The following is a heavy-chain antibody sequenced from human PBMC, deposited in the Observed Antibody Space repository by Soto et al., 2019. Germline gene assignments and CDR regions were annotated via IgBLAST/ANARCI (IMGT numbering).Heavy chain of an antibody. V-gene: IGHV4-61*08. D-gene: IGHD3-10*01. CDR3: ARAYYFGSGSYYNHFDY. CDR1: GASVSTGGYY. Sequence: KPSETLSLTCTVSGASVSTGGYYWSWIRQPPGQGLECIGYIYYSGSTKYNPSLKSRVTISVDTSKNQFSLKLNSVTAADTAIYYCARAYYFGSGSYYNHFDYWGQGTLVTVSS. CDR2: IYYSGST. J-gene: IGHJ4*02.